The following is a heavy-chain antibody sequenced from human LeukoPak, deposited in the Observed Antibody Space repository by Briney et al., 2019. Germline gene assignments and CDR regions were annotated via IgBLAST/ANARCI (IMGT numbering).Heavy chain of an antibody. CDR2: IYPGDSDT. V-gene: IGHV5-51*01. J-gene: IGHJ4*02. Sequence: GESLKISCKGSGYMFSNYWIGWVRQMPGKSLEWMGTIYPGDSDTTYSPSLQGQVTISADKSISTAYLQWNSLKASDTAMYFCARQTSRSSRVDFWGQGTLVTVSS. CDR1: GYMFSNYW. CDR3: ARQTSRSSRVDF. D-gene: IGHD6-6*01.